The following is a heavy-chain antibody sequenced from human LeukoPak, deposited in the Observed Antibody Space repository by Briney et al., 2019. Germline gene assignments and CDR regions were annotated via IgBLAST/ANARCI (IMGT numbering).Heavy chain of an antibody. CDR2: ISGSGGTT. CDR1: GFTFNDYA. J-gene: IGHJ4*02. CDR3: AKTELWFGELDYFDY. D-gene: IGHD3-10*01. V-gene: IGHV3-23*01. Sequence: GGSLRLSCAASGFTFNDYAMSWVRQAPGKGLEWVSGISGSGGTTYYADSVKGRFTISRDTSKNALYLQMNSLRAEDTAVYYCAKTELWFGELDYFDYWGQGTLVTVSS.